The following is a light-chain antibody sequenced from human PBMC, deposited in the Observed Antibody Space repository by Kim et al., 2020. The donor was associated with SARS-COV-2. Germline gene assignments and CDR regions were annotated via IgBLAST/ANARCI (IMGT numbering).Light chain of an antibody. Sequence: GQMVTISCTGRSSNIGACYDVHWYQQLPGTAPKLLIYGNSNRPSGVPDRFSGSKSGTSASLAITGLQAEDEADYYCQSYDSSLSVSFGTGTKVTVL. J-gene: IGLJ1*01. CDR3: QSYDSSLSVS. V-gene: IGLV1-40*01. CDR2: GNS. CDR1: SSNIGACYD.